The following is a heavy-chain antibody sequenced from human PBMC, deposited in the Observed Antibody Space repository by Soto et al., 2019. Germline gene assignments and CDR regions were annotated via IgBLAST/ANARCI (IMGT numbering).Heavy chain of an antibody. D-gene: IGHD3-22*01. CDR2: ISSSITTV. V-gene: IGHV3-48*02. Sequence: GGSLRLSCTASGFTFNNYDMSWVRQAPGKGLEWVSYISSSITTVYYADSVKGRFTISRDNAQNSLYLQMNSLRNEDTAVYYCARGFYYDSSGYYDGPFDYWGQGTLVTVSS. J-gene: IGHJ4*02. CDR1: GFTFNNYD. CDR3: ARGFYYDSSGYYDGPFDY.